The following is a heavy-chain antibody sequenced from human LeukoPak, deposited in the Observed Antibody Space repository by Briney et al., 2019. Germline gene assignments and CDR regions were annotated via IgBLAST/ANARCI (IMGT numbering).Heavy chain of an antibody. J-gene: IGHJ4*02. CDR1: GGSISSYY. CDR3: ARVGRGQLWSDY. V-gene: IGHV4-59*12. D-gene: IGHD5-18*01. Sequence: SETLSLTCTVSGGSISSYYWSWIRQPPGKGLEWIGYIYYSGSTYYNPSLKSRVTISVDTSKNQFSLKLSSVTAADTAVYYCARVGRGQLWSDYWGQGTLVTVSS. CDR2: IYYSGST.